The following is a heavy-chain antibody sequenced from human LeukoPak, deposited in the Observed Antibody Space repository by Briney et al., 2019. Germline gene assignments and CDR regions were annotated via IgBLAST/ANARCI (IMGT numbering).Heavy chain of an antibody. D-gene: IGHD2-2*01. CDR1: GYTFTGYY. Sequence: ASVKVSCKASGYTFTGYYMHWVRQAPGQGLEWMGWINPNSGGTNYAQKFQGRVTMTRDTSISTAYMELSRLRSDDTAVYYCARETQKYQLRLGDYWGRGTLVTVSS. CDR3: ARETQKYQLRLGDY. V-gene: IGHV1-2*02. CDR2: INPNSGGT. J-gene: IGHJ4*02.